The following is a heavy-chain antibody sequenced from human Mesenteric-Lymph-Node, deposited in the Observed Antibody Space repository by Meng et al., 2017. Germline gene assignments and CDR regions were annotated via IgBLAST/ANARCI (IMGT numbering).Heavy chain of an antibody. CDR3: ARTLITMMSRGGTHDP. Sequence: SGPTLVKPTQTLTLTCTFSGFPLSTSGMCVSWIRQPPREALEWLALIDWDDDKYYSTSLKTRLTIPEDTFKHQVVLTMTNMDPVDTATYYCARTLITMMSRGGTHDPWGQGTLVTVSS. CDR2: IDWDDDK. V-gene: IGHV2-70*01. CDR1: GFPLSTSGMC. D-gene: IGHD3-22*01. J-gene: IGHJ5*02.